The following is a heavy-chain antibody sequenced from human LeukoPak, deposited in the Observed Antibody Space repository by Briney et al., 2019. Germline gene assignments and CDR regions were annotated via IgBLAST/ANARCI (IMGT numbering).Heavy chain of an antibody. V-gene: IGHV1-69*02. CDR3: ARVIPATTGTFDL. Sequence: SVKVSCKXSGGTFTTYIINWVRQAPGQGLEWMGRIIPLLGIANYAQKFQGRVTISADKSTSTAYMELSTLRSEDTAVYYCARVIPATTGTFDLWGQGTMVTVSS. J-gene: IGHJ3*01. CDR1: GGTFTTYI. CDR2: IIPLLGIA. D-gene: IGHD1-7*01.